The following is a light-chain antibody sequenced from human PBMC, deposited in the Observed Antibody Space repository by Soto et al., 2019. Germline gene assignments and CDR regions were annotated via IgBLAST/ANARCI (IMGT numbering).Light chain of an antibody. Sequence: EIVMTQSPATLSVSPGERATLSCRASQSVSKNLAWYQQKPGQALRLLIYAASTRATGVPARFSVSGDASRTEFTLTISSLQSEDFAVYYCQQYSKWPLTFGGGTKVEIK. CDR1: QSVSKN. CDR3: QQYSKWPLT. V-gene: IGKV3-15*01. J-gene: IGKJ4*01. CDR2: AAS.